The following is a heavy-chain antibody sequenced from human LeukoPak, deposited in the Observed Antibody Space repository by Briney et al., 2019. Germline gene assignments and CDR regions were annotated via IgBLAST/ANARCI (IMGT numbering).Heavy chain of an antibody. V-gene: IGHV4-39*07. D-gene: IGHD6-19*01. CDR1: GGSISSSSYY. CDR2: IYYSGST. Sequence: SETLSLTCTVSGGSISSSSYYWGWIRQPPGKGLEWIGSIYYSGSTYYNPSLKSRVTISVDTSKNQFSLKLSSVTAADTAVYYCAREEWLVKEVNWFDPWGQGTLVTVSS. J-gene: IGHJ5*02. CDR3: AREEWLVKEVNWFDP.